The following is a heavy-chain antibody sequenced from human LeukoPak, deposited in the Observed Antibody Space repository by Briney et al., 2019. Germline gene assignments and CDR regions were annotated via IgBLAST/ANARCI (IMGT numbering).Heavy chain of an antibody. CDR1: GVSFRGIA. CDR2: ISSDGSNV. Sequence: PGGSLRLSCGASGVSFRGIAMYWFRQAPGKGLEWEAVISSDGSNVYYSDFAKGRFTISRDNSKNTLNLQLDSLRTDDTAVYYCATDLEPVSGLAPGFQHWGQGTLVTVSS. V-gene: IGHV3-30*04. D-gene: IGHD3-10*01. J-gene: IGHJ1*01. CDR3: ATDLEPVSGLAPGFQH.